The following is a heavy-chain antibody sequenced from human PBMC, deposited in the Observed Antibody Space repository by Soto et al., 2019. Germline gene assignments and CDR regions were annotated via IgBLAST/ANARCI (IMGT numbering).Heavy chain of an antibody. D-gene: IGHD6-6*01. Sequence: PXEXLKISCKCSGYXFTSYLLVWVRQMPGKGLEWIGIIYPGDSDTRYSPSFQGQVTISAYKSISTAYLQWSSLKASDTAMYYCARHLAAPDYWGQGTLVTVSS. CDR2: IYPGDSDT. CDR1: GYXFTSYL. J-gene: IGHJ4*02. V-gene: IGHV5-51*01. CDR3: ARHLAAPDY.